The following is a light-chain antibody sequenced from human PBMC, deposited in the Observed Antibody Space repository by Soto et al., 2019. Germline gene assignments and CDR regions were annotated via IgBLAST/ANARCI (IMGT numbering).Light chain of an antibody. Sequence: DIQMTQSPSSLSASVGDRVTITCRASQSISSYLRWYQQKPGKAPKRLIYVGSTLQSGVPSRFSGSGSGTDFTLTISSLQPEDVATYFCQQTYTSPFTFGGGTKVDVK. J-gene: IGKJ4*01. CDR2: VGS. CDR1: QSISSY. V-gene: IGKV1-39*01. CDR3: QQTYTSPFT.